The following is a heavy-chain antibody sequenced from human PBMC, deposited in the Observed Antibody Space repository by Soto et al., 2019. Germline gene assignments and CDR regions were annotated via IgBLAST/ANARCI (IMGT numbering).Heavy chain of an antibody. V-gene: IGHV5-51*01. Sequence: EVQLVQSGAEVKKPGESLKISCKGSGYSFTSYWIGWVRQMPGKGLEWMGIIYPGDSDTRYSPSFQGQVTISADKSISTADLQWSSLKASDTAMYYWARHQVLWFGEADACDIWGQGTMVTVSS. CDR1: GYSFTSYW. CDR2: IYPGDSDT. CDR3: ARHQVLWFGEADACDI. J-gene: IGHJ3*02. D-gene: IGHD3-10*01.